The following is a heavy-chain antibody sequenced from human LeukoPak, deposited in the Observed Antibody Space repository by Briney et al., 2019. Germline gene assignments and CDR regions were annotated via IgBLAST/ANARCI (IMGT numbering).Heavy chain of an antibody. Sequence: SETLSLTCAVSGYSISSGYYWGWIRQPPGQGLEWIGSIYHSGSTYYNPSLKSRVTISVDTSKNQFSLKLSSVTAADTAVYCCARGLLDGYTHPAAFDIWGQGTMVTVSS. J-gene: IGHJ3*02. CDR1: GYSISSGYY. V-gene: IGHV4-38-2*01. D-gene: IGHD5-24*01. CDR3: ARGLLDGYTHPAAFDI. CDR2: IYHSGST.